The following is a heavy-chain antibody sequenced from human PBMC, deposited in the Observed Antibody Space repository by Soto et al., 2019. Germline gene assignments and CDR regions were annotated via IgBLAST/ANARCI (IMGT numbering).Heavy chain of an antibody. V-gene: IGHV1-69*02. CDR1: GGTFSSYT. CDR2: IIPILGIA. Sequence: QVQLVQSGAEVKKPGSSVKVSCKASGGTFSSYTISWVRQAPGQGLEWMGRIIPILGIANYAQKFQGRVTITADKSTSTAYMELSSLRSEDTAVYYCARHRVHYDSSGSIEANWGQGTLVTVSS. CDR3: ARHRVHYDSSGSIEAN. J-gene: IGHJ4*02. D-gene: IGHD3-22*01.